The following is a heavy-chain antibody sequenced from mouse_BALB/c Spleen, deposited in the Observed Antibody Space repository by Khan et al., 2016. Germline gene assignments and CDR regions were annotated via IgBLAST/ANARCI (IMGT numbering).Heavy chain of an antibody. Sequence: QVQLKQSGPGLVQPSQSLSITCTVSGCSLTSYGVHWVRQSPGKGLEWLGVIWRGGSTDYNAAFISRLSISKDNSKSQVFFKMNLLQANDTSIYYCARNPYGSTYFDYWGQGTTLTVSS. CDR1: GCSLTSYG. CDR3: ARNPYGSTYFDY. J-gene: IGHJ2*01. CDR2: IWRGGST. D-gene: IGHD1-1*01. V-gene: IGHV2-2*02.